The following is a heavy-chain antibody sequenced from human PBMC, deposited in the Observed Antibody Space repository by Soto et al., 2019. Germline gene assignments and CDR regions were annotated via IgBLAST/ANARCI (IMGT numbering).Heavy chain of an antibody. V-gene: IGHV4-30-4*01. D-gene: IGHD3-16*01. CDR3: AGDYEVHQRGDFYV. J-gene: IGHJ3*01. Sequence: QVQLQESGPGLVKPSQTLSLTCTVSCGSISSDDYYWSWILQPPVKGLYSIGYSYSSVSTYYNPSLNSRVTISVHSSMHECSLRPSSVTAADMAVYEFAGDYEVHQRGDFYVRGQGTTVIVSS. CDR2: SYSSVST. CDR1: CGSISSDDYY.